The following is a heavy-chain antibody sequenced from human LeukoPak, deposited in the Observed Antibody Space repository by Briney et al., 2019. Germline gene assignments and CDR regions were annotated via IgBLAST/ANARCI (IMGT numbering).Heavy chain of an antibody. Sequence: GGSLRLSCAASGFTFDDYGMSWDRQAPGKGLEWVSGINWNGGSTGYADSVKGRFTISRDNAKNSLYLQMNSLRAEDTALYHCARSIAAAEPYYYYGMDVWGQGTTVTVSS. D-gene: IGHD6-13*01. CDR2: INWNGGST. V-gene: IGHV3-20*01. CDR3: ARSIAAAEPYYYYGMDV. CDR1: GFTFDDYG. J-gene: IGHJ6*02.